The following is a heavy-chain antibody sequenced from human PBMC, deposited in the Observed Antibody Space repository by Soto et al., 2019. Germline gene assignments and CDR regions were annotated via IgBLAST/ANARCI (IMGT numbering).Heavy chain of an antibody. Sequence: ASVKVSCKASGGTFSSYTINWVRQAPGQGLEWMGRIIPILGIANYAQKFQGRVTITADKSTSTAYMELSSLRSEDTAVYYCARPERGNWFDPWGQGTLVTVSS. J-gene: IGHJ5*02. V-gene: IGHV1-69*02. CDR2: IIPILGIA. D-gene: IGHD1-1*01. CDR1: GGTFSSYT. CDR3: ARPERGNWFDP.